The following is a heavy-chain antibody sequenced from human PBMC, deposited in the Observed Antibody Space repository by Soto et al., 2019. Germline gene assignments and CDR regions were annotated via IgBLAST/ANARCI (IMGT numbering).Heavy chain of an antibody. CDR3: ARTDYGTAYFDP. Sequence: TLSLTCTFSGDSISSGNHYWSWIRQPPGKGLEWIGYIFYSGTAYYNPSLKSRLTISVDTSKNQFSLKLSSVTAADTAVYYCARTDYGTAYFDPWGQGSLVTVSS. D-gene: IGHD3-10*01. J-gene: IGHJ5*02. V-gene: IGHV4-30-4*01. CDR1: GDSISSGNHY. CDR2: IFYSGTA.